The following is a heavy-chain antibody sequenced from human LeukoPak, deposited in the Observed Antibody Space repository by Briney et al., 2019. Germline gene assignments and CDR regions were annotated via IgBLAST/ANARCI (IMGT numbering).Heavy chain of an antibody. CDR3: ARGDYVWGSYRLYYFHY. CDR2: INSDGSST. Sequence: GGSLRLSCAASGFTFSGYWMHWVRQAPGKGLVWDSRINSDGSSTSYADSVKGRFTISRDNAKNTLYLQMNSLRAEDTAVYYCARGDYVWGSYRLYYFHYWGQGTLFTVSS. J-gene: IGHJ4*02. CDR1: GFTFSGYW. D-gene: IGHD3-16*02. V-gene: IGHV3-74*01.